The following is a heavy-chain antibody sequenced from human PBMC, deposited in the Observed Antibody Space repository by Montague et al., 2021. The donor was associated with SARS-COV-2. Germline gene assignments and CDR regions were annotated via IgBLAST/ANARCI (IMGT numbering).Heavy chain of an antibody. J-gene: IGHJ4*02. CDR3: ASSYDSTGHVGY. D-gene: IGHD3-22*01. V-gene: IGHV4-38-2*02. CDR1: GFSISTGYY. CDR2: IYHSGST. Sequence: SETLSLTCTVSGFSISTGYYWGWIRQPPGKGLEWIGSIYHSGSTYYNPSLKSRVTISVDTSKNQFSLKLSSVTAADTAVCYCASSYDSTGHVGYWGQGTLVTVSS.